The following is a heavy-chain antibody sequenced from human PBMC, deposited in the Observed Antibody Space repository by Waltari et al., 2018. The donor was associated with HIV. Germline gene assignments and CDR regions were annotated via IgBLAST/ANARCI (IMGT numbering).Heavy chain of an antibody. Sequence: EVQLLESGGGLVRPGGSLRLSCAASGFTLGSFWMSGVRQAPGKWLEGVAKIKQEGSEKYYVDSVNGRFTISRDNAENALYLQMNSLRAEDTAVYYCARGGFYGSGSKVNWGQGTLVTVSS. V-gene: IGHV3-7*04. D-gene: IGHD3-10*01. CDR3: ARGGFYGSGSKVN. CDR1: GFTLGSFW. CDR2: IKQEGSEK. J-gene: IGHJ4*02.